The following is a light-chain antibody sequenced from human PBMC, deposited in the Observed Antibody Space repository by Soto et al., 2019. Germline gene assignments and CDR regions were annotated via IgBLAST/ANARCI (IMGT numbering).Light chain of an antibody. CDR2: IAS. V-gene: IGKV1-9*01. Sequence: IQLTQSPSSLSASVGDRVIITCRASQGIARYLAWYQQKPGEAPKLLIYIASTLQSGVPSRFSGSGSGTDFSLTISSLQPEDFATYYCQQLNSYPLTFGQGTRLE. J-gene: IGKJ5*01. CDR1: QGIARY. CDR3: QQLNSYPLT.